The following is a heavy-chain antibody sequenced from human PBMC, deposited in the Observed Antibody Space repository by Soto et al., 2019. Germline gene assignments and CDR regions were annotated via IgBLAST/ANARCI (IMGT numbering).Heavy chain of an antibody. CDR1: GFSFSTYG. D-gene: IGHD6-19*01. CDR2: IWYDGTNK. Sequence: PGGSLRLSCAASGFSFSTYGMHWVRQAPGKGLEWVGVIWYDGTNKNYADSVKGRFTISRDNSKNTLFLQMNSLRAEDTAVYYCARPMYSSGWGARFEYWGQGTLVTVSS. V-gene: IGHV3-33*03. CDR3: ARPMYSSGWGARFEY. J-gene: IGHJ4*02.